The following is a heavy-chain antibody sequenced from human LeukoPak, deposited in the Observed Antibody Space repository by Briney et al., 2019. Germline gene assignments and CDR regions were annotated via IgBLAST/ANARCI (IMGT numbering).Heavy chain of an antibody. J-gene: IGHJ6*03. CDR1: GFTVSDHY. CDR3: ARGVSSSWLYSYYYYYMDV. D-gene: IGHD6-13*01. CDR2: TRNKATSYTT. V-gene: IGHV3-72*01. Sequence: GGSLRLSCAASGFTVSDHYMDWVRQAPGKGLEWVGRTRNKATSYTTEYAASVKGRFTISRDDSKNSLYLQMNSLKTEDTAVYYCARGVSSSWLYSYYYYYMDVWGKGTTVTVSS.